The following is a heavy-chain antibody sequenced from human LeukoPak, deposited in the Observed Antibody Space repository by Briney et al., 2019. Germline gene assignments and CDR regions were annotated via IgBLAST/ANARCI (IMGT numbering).Heavy chain of an antibody. V-gene: IGHV1-18*01. CDR3: ARIDIVATMDYFDY. D-gene: IGHD5-12*01. J-gene: IGHJ4*02. CDR2: ISAYNGNT. CDR1: GYTFTSYG. Sequence: ASVKVSCKASGYTFTSYGISWVRQAPGQGLEWMGWISAYNGNTNYAQELQGRVTMTTDTSTSTAYMELRSLRSDDTAVYYCARIDIVATMDYFDYWGQGTLVTVSS.